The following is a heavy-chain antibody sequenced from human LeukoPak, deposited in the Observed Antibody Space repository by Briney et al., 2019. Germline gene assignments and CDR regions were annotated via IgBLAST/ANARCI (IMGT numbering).Heavy chain of an antibody. CDR1: GFTFSSYG. Sequence: GRSLRLSCAASGFTFSSYGMHWVRQAPGKGLEWVSAISGSGGSTYYADSVKGRFTISRDNSKNTLYLQMNSLRAEDTAVYYCAKCYYDSSGPGAFDIWGQGTMVTVSS. D-gene: IGHD3-22*01. V-gene: IGHV3-23*01. CDR2: ISGSGGST. CDR3: AKCYYDSSGPGAFDI. J-gene: IGHJ3*02.